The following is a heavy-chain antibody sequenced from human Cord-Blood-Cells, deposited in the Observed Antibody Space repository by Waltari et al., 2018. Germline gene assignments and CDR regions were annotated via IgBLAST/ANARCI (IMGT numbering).Heavy chain of an antibody. V-gene: IGHV3-7*01. D-gene: IGHD3-22*01. CDR1: GFTFSSHW. J-gene: IGHJ4*02. Sequence: EVQLVESGGGLVQPGGSLRLSFAASGFTFSSHWMSWVRQAPGKGLEWVANIKQDGSDKYYVDSVKGRFTISRDNAKNSLYLQMNSLRAEDTAVYYCARGYYDSSGYYYYWGQGTLVTVSS. CDR2: IKQDGSDK. CDR3: ARGYYDSSGYYYY.